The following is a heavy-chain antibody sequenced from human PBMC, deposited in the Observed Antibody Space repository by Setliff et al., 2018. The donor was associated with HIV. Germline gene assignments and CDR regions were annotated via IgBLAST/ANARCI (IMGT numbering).Heavy chain of an antibody. CDR1: GYTFTAHH. V-gene: IGHV1-2*02. D-gene: IGHD3-3*01. CDR3: ARVVDRDYDFWSAYEY. J-gene: IGHJ4*02. Sequence: ASVKVSCKSSGYTFTAHHIHWVRQAPGQGPEWMGWIIPKSGETSYAEKFRGRVTMTRDTSLSPAYMELSWLTSDDTAVYYCARVVDRDYDFWSAYEYWGQGTMVTVSS. CDR2: IIPKSGET.